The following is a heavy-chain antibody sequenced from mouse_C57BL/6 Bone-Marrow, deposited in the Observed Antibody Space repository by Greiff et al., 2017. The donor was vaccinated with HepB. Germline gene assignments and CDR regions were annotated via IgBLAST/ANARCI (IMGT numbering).Heavy chain of an antibody. V-gene: IGHV1-69*01. D-gene: IGHD1-1*01. CDR3: ARGFTTVVARAMDY. J-gene: IGHJ4*01. CDR1: GYTFTSYW. Sequence: QVHVKQPGAELVMPGASVKLSCKASGYTFTSYWMHWVKQRPGQGLEWIGEIDPSDSYTNYNQKFKGKSTLTVDKSSSTAYMQLSSLTSEDSAVYYCARGFTTVVARAMDYWGQGTSVTVSS. CDR2: IDPSDSYT.